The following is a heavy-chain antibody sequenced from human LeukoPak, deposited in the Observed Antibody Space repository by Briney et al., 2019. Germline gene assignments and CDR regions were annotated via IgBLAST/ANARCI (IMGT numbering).Heavy chain of an antibody. CDR2: IYHSGST. Sequence: PSETLSLTCTVSGYSISSGYYWGWIRPPPGKGLEWIGSIYHSGSTYYNPSLKSRVTISVDTSKNQFSLKLSSVTAADTAVYYCARESPAVTAAFDIWGQGTMVTVSS. D-gene: IGHD4-17*01. V-gene: IGHV4-38-2*02. J-gene: IGHJ3*02. CDR3: ARESPAVTAAFDI. CDR1: GYSISSGYY.